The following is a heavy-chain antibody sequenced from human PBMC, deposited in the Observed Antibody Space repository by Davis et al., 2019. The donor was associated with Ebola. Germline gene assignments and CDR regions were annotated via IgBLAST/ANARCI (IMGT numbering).Heavy chain of an antibody. J-gene: IGHJ4*02. Sequence: GESLKISCAASGFTVSSNYMSWVRQAPGKGLEWVSVIYSGGSTYYADSVKGRFTISRHNSKNTLYLQMSSLRAEDTAVYYCARYSGSLDWGQGTLVTVSS. D-gene: IGHD1-26*01. CDR2: IYSGGST. CDR3: ARYSGSLD. CDR1: GFTVSSNY. V-gene: IGHV3-53*04.